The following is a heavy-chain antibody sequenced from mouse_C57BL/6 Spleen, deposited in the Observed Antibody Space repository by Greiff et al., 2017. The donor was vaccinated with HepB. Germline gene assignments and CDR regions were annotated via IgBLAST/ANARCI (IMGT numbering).Heavy chain of an antibody. CDR3: AREYYGSSPLAMDY. D-gene: IGHD1-1*01. V-gene: IGHV1-39*01. CDR2: INPNYGTT. J-gene: IGHJ4*01. Sequence: VQLQQSGPELVKPGASVKISCKASGYSFTDYNMHWVKQSNGKSLEWIGVINPNYGTTSYNQKFKGKATLTVDQSSSTAYMQLNSLTSEDSAVYYCAREYYGSSPLAMDYWGQGTSVTVSS. CDR1: GYSFTDYN.